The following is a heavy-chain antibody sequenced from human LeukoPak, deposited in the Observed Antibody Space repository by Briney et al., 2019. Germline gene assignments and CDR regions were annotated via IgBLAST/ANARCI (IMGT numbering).Heavy chain of an antibody. CDR3: TTDPFMVRGNKYYGMDV. CDR2: ISYDGSNK. D-gene: IGHD3-10*01. J-gene: IGHJ6*02. V-gene: IGHV3-30*03. CDR1: GFTFSSYG. Sequence: GGSLRLSCAASGFTFSSYGMHWVRQAPGKGLEWVAVISYDGSNKYYADSVKGRFTISRDNSKNTLYLQMNSLRAEDTAVYYCTTDPFMVRGNKYYGMDVWGQGTTVTVSS.